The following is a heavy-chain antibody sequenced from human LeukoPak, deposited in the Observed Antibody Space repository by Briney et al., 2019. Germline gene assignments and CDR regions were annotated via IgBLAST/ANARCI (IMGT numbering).Heavy chain of an antibody. V-gene: IGHV3-23*01. CDR1: GFTFSSYA. J-gene: IGHJ4*02. CDR3: AKSPTLLADY. CDR2: ISGSGGST. D-gene: IGHD3-3*02. Sequence: HSGGSLRLSCAASGFTFSSYAMSWVRQAPGKGLGWVSGISGSGGSTYYADSVKGRFTISRDNAKHTLYLQMNSLRAEDTAVYYCAKSPTLLADYWGQGTLVTVSS.